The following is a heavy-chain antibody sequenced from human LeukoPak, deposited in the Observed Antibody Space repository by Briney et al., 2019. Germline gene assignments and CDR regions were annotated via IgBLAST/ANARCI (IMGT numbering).Heavy chain of an antibody. J-gene: IGHJ4*02. V-gene: IGHV3-11*01. D-gene: IGHD1-26*01. Sequence: GGSLRLSCAASGLTFSDHYMSWIRQAPGKGLEWVSYISTRSTTIKYADSVRGRFTISRDNAQNSLYLQMNSLRAEDTAIYYCARESYPWYFDYWGQGTLVTVSP. CDR3: ARESYPWYFDY. CDR1: GLTFSDHY. CDR2: ISTRSTTI.